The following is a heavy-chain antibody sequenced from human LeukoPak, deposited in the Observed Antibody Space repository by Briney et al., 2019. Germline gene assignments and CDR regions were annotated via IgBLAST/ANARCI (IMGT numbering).Heavy chain of an antibody. CDR2: IYYSGST. CDR3: ARVYIRTKAWDSSGYDFDY. V-gene: IGHV4-59*08. D-gene: IGHD3-22*01. Sequence: SETLSLTCTVSGGSISSYYWSWIRQPPGKGLEWIGYIYYSGSTNYNPSLKSRVTISVDTSKNQFSLKLSSVTAADTAVYYCARVYIRTKAWDSSGYDFDYWGQGTLVTVSS. CDR1: GGSISSYY. J-gene: IGHJ4*02.